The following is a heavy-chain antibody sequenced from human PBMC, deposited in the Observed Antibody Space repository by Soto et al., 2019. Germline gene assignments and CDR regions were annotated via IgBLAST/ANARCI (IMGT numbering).Heavy chain of an antibody. CDR2: MNPNTGNT. J-gene: IGHJ5*02. D-gene: IGHD3-10*01. Sequence: ASVKVSCKASGYTYTNYDINWVRQATGQGLEWMGWMNPNTGNTGYTQKFQGRVTMTRNTSINTAFMELSSLRSEDTAVYYCAKDSLNYYYSSGPFDPWGQGTLVTVSS. CDR3: AKDSLNYYYSSGPFDP. V-gene: IGHV1-8*01. CDR1: GYTYTNYD.